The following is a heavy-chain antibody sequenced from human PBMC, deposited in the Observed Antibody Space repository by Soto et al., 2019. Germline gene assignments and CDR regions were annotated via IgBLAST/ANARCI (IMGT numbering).Heavy chain of an antibody. CDR1: GGSISSSSYY. V-gene: IGHV4-39*01. CDR2: IYYSGST. Sequence: QLQLQESGPGLVKPSETLSLTCTVSGGSISSSSYYWGWIRQPPGKGLEWIGSIYYSGSTYYNPSLKSRVTISVDTSKNQFSRKLSSVTAADTAVYYCARPTYYYGSGSFRTPNWFDPWGQGTLVTVSS. J-gene: IGHJ5*02. CDR3: ARPTYYYGSGSFRTPNWFDP. D-gene: IGHD3-10*01.